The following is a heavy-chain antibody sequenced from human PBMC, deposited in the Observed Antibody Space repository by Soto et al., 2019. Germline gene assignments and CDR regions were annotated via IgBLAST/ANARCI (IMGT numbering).Heavy chain of an antibody. D-gene: IGHD2-21*02. CDR2: ISSSSYI. CDR3: AANGGNSYFFDY. J-gene: IGHJ4*02. Sequence: GGSLTLSCAASGFTSSSYSMNSVRQAPGKGLEWVSSISSSSYIYYADSVKGRFTISRDNAKNSLYLQMNSLRAEDTAVYYCAANGGNSYFFDYWGQGTLVTVSS. V-gene: IGHV3-21*01. CDR1: GFTSSSYS.